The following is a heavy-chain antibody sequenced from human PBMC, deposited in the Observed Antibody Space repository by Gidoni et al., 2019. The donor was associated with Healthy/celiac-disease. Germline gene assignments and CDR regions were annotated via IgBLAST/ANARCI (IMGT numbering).Heavy chain of an antibody. CDR3: ARGGSSYMVY. V-gene: IGHV4-59*01. CDR2: IYYSGST. J-gene: IGHJ4*02. Sequence: QVQLQESGPGLVKPSETLSLTCTVPGGSISSYYWSWIRQPPGKGLEWIGYIYYSGSTNYNPSLKSRVTISVDTSKNQFSLKLSSVTAADTAVYYCARGGSSYMVYWGQGTLVTVSS. D-gene: IGHD6-6*01. CDR1: GGSISSYY.